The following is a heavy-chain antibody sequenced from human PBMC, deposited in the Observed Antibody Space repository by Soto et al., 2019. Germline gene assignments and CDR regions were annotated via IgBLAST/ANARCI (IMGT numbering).Heavy chain of an antibody. V-gene: IGHV3-30*18. Sequence: HPGGSLRLSCTASGFSLSSSGMHWVRQAPGKGLEWLAVSSFDGTQQFYGDSVKGRFTVSRDNSNNTLYLEMNSLRTEDTAVYYCAKQLRGSGWYPLGSWGQGPPFTVSS. CDR1: GFSLSSSG. CDR3: AKQLRGSGWYPLGS. CDR2: SSFDGTQQ. J-gene: IGHJ5*02. D-gene: IGHD6-19*01.